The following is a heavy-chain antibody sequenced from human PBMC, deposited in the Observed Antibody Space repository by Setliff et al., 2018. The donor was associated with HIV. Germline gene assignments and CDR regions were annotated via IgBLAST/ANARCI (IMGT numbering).Heavy chain of an antibody. Sequence: SETLSLTCAVYGGSFSSYYWNWIRQTPGKGLEWIGEINDSGSANYNPSLKSRVTISLDTSKNQFSLKLKSVTAADTAVYYCARGISTNAYWHGAPYNWSDPWGQGILVTVS. D-gene: IGHD3-16*01. CDR3: ARGISTNAYWHGAPYNWSDP. V-gene: IGHV4-34*01. CDR2: INDSGSA. CDR1: GGSFSSYY. J-gene: IGHJ5*02.